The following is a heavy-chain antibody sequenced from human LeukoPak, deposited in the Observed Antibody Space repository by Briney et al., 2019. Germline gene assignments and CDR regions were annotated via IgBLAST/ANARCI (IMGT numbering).Heavy chain of an antibody. V-gene: IGHV4-39*01. CDR1: GASISSGSYY. Sequence: SETLSLTCTVFGASISSGSYYWNWVRQPPGKGLEWIGSIYYDGSAYYIPSLMRRGPMSVDTSKNQFSLKLSSVTAADTAVYYCARLDCSSNSCLFDFWGQGTLVTVSS. J-gene: IGHJ4*02. CDR3: ARLDCSSNSCLFDF. CDR2: IYYDGSA. D-gene: IGHD2-2*01.